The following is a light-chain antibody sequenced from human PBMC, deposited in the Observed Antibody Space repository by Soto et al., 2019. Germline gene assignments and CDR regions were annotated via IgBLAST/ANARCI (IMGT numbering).Light chain of an antibody. CDR1: SSDVGGYNY. V-gene: IGLV2-14*01. J-gene: IGLJ1*01. CDR2: DVS. CDR3: SSYTSSSVGV. Sequence: QSALTQPASVSGSPGHSITISCTGTSSDVGGYNYVSWYQQHPGKAPKLIIYDVSNRPSGVSNRFSGSKSGNTASLTISGLQAEDEADYYCSSYTSSSVGVFGTGTKVTVL.